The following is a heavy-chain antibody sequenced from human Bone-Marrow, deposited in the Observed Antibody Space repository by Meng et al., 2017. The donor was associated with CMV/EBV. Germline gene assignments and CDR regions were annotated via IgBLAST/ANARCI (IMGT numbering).Heavy chain of an antibody. D-gene: IGHD3-16*01. CDR2: ISYDGSNK. CDR1: GFTFSSYA. J-gene: IGHJ4*02. CDR3: TRDREGGASDC. Sequence: GGSLRLSCAASGFTFSSYAMHWVRQAPGKGLEWVAFISYDGSNKYYADSVKGRFTISRDSSKNTLYLQMNSLRAEDTAVYYCTRDREGGASDCWGQGKLVTVSS. V-gene: IGHV3-30-3*01.